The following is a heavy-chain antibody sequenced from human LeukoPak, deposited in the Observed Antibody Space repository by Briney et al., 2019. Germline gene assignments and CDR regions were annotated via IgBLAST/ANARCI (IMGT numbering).Heavy chain of an antibody. Sequence: ASVKVSCKASGYTFTSYGISWVRQAPGQGLEWMGWISAYNGNTNYAQKLQGRVTMTTDTSTSTAYMELSSLRSEDTAVYYCAMKLYCSSTSCPTNDYWGQGTLVTVSS. CDR1: GYTFTSYG. D-gene: IGHD2-2*01. CDR3: AMKLYCSSTSCPTNDY. V-gene: IGHV1-18*01. J-gene: IGHJ4*02. CDR2: ISAYNGNT.